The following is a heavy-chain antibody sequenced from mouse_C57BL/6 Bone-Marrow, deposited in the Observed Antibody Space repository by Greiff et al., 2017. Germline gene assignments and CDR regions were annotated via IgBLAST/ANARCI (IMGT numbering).Heavy chain of an antibody. J-gene: IGHJ1*03. CDR1: GYTFTSYG. V-gene: IGHV1-81*01. Sequence: LQESGAELARPGASVKLSCKASGYTFTSYGISWVKQRTGQGLEWIGEIYPRSGNTYYNEKFKGKATLTADKSSSTAYMELRSLTSEDSAVYFCAREGSYWYFDVWGTGTTVTVSS. CDR2: IYPRSGNT. CDR3: AREGSYWYFDV.